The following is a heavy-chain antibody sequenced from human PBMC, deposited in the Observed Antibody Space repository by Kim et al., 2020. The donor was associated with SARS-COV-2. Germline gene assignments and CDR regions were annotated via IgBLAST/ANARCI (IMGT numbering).Heavy chain of an antibody. CDR3: ASRATIVRGVISDYYYYGMDV. J-gene: IGHJ6*02. D-gene: IGHD3-10*01. V-gene: IGHV4-34*01. CDR2: INHSGST. Sequence: SETLSLTCAVYGGSFSGYYWSWIRQPPGKGLEWIGEINHSGSTNSNPSLKSRVTISVDTSKNQFSLKLSSVTAADTAVYYCASRATIVRGVISDYYYYGMDVWGQGTTVTVSS. CDR1: GGSFSGYY.